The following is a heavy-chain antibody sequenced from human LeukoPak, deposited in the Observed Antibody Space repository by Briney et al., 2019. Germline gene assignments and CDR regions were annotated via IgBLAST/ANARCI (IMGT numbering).Heavy chain of an antibody. V-gene: IGHV3-23*01. J-gene: IGHJ3*01. CDR2: TYGDATTT. D-gene: IGHD4-17*01. Sequence: GGSLRLSCAASGFTLRRFAMSWVRQAPGKGLEWVATTYGDATTTNYADSVKGRFAISRDNSKDTLSLQLNTLRAEDTAIYYCAKSYFTYGSDAFDVWGRGAMVTVSS. CDR3: AKSYFTYGSDAFDV. CDR1: GFTLRRFA.